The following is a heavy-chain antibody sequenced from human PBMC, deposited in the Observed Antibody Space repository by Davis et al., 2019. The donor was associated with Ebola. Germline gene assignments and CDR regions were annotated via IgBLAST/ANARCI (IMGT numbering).Heavy chain of an antibody. J-gene: IGHJ5*02. Sequence: AASVTVSCKASGYIFTSYGINWIRQAPGQGLEWMGWIGIYNLKTHYAQKFQGRVTMTRDTSTSTVYMELSSLRSEDTAVYYCARGYYGGLSHNWFDPWGQGTLVTVSS. CDR1: GYIFTSYG. V-gene: IGHV1-18*01. D-gene: IGHD3-10*01. CDR3: ARGYYGGLSHNWFDP. CDR2: IGIYNLKT.